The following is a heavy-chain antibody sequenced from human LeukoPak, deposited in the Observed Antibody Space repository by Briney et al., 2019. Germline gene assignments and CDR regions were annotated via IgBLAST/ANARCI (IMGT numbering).Heavy chain of an antibody. CDR3: ARGEYSASWYTPHGMAV. CDR1: GYTFINHA. CDR2: INSNTGNP. D-gene: IGHD6-13*01. J-gene: IGHJ6*02. Sequence: ASVKVSCKASGYTFINHAINWARQAPGQGLKWMGWINSNTGNPTYAQGFTGRFVFSLDTSVSTAYLQISSLKAEDTAVYYCARGEYSASWYTPHGMAVWGQGTTVTVSS. V-gene: IGHV7-4-1*02.